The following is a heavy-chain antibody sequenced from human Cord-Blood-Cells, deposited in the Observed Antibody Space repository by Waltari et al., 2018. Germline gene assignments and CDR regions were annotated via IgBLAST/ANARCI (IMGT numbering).Heavy chain of an antibody. D-gene: IGHD2-2*01. CDR1: GFPFSSYS. Sequence: VQLVESGGGLVKPGGSLRHTRAASGFPFSSYSLNWVRPPPGKGLEWVSSISSSRSYIYYADSVKGRFTISRDNANNSLYLQMNSLRAEDTAVYYCARDRYCSSTSCYDYWGQGTLVTVSS. V-gene: IGHV3-21*01. CDR2: ISSSRSYI. CDR3: ARDRYCSSTSCYDY. J-gene: IGHJ4*02.